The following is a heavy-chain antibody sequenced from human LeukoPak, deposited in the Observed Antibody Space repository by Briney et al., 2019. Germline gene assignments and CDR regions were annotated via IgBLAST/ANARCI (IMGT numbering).Heavy chain of an antibody. CDR1: GYTFTSYG. CDR2: INPNSGGT. CDR3: ARAYNWNGAKYYYYMDV. V-gene: IGHV1-2*02. J-gene: IGHJ6*03. Sequence: GASVKVSCKASGYTFTSYGISWVRQAPGQGLEWMGWINPNSGGTNYAQKFQGRVTMTRDTSISTAYMELSRLRSDDTAVYYCARAYNWNGAKYYYYMDVWGKGTTVTVSS. D-gene: IGHD1-1*01.